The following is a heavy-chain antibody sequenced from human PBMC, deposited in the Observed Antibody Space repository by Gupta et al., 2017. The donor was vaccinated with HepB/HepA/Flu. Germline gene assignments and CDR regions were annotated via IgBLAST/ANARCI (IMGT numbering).Heavy chain of an antibody. CDR1: GFSLSNAKMG. D-gene: IGHD2-2*01. V-gene: IGHV2-26*01. CDR2: IFSYDEK. Sequence: QGTLKESGPVLVKPTETLTLTCTVSGFSLSNAKMGVSWLRQPPGKALEWLAHIFSYDEKSYSTSLKSRLTISKDTSKSQVVLTMTNLDPVDTATYYCARMYRSSTRYLGYNYGMDVWGQGTTVTVSS. CDR3: ARMYRSSTRYLGYNYGMDV. J-gene: IGHJ6*02.